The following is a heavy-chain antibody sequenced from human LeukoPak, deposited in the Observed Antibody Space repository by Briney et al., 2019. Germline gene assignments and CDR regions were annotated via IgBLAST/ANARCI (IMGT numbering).Heavy chain of an antibody. V-gene: IGHV3-23*01. D-gene: IGHD3-22*01. CDR2: ISGSGGST. Sequence: QTGGSLRLSCAASVFALSTYGMTWVRQAPGKGLEWVSIISGSGGSTYYADSVKGRFTISRDNSKNTLYLQMNSLRVDDTAVYYCAKEIDYDSSGYYSNFDYWGQGTLVTVSS. CDR3: AKEIDYDSSGYYSNFDY. CDR1: VFALSTYG. J-gene: IGHJ4*02.